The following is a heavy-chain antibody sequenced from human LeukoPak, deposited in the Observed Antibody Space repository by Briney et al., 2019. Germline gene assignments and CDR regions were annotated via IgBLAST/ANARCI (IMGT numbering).Heavy chain of an antibody. J-gene: IGHJ3*02. D-gene: IGHD3-10*01. V-gene: IGHV3-48*01. Sequence: PGGSLRLSCAASGFTFSSYSMDWVRQAPRKGLEWVSYISSSSSTIYYVDSVKGRFTISRDNAKNSLYLQMNSLRAEDTAVYYCARVRRGLRITMPAWAFDIWGQGTMVTVSS. CDR2: ISSSSSTI. CDR1: GFTFSSYS. CDR3: ARVRRGLRITMPAWAFDI.